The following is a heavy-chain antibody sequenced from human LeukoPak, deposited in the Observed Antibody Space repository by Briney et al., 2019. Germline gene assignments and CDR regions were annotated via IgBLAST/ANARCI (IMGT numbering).Heavy chain of an antibody. V-gene: IGHV3-7*01. J-gene: IGHJ4*02. CDR1: GFTFSSYW. Sequence: GGSLRLSCAASGFTFSSYWMSWVRQAPGKGLEWVANIKQDGGEKYYADPVKGRSTISRDNARNSLYLQMNSLRAEDTAVYYCIGGSNMDYWGQGTLVTVSS. D-gene: IGHD1-26*01. CDR3: IGGSNMDY. CDR2: IKQDGGEK.